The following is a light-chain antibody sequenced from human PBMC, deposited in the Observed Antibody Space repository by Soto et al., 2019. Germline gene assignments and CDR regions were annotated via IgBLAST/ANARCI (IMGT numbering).Light chain of an antibody. J-gene: IGKJ1*01. CDR1: QSIDKW. CDR3: QQYDTSSRT. Sequence: DLQMTQSPSTLSASVGDRVTITCRASQSIDKWLAWYQQKPGKPPKLMIYKASTLESGVPSRFSGSGSGTEFTLTINSLQPDDFATYYCQQYDTSSRTFGQGTKVEVK. V-gene: IGKV1-5*03. CDR2: KAS.